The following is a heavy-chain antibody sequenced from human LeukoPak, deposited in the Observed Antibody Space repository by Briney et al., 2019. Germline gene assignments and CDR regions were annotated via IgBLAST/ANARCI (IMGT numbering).Heavy chain of an antibody. D-gene: IGHD6-13*01. V-gene: IGHV3-23*01. CDR3: ARRSGSSWSSFDY. Sequence: GGSLRLFYAASGFTFDNYAMNWVRQAPGKGLEWVSGISGFGGSTYYAPSVKGRLTISRDNFGNMLYLHLDSLRVEDTAIYYCARRSGSSWSSFDYWGQGALVTVFS. CDR2: ISGFGGST. J-gene: IGHJ4*02. CDR1: GFTFDNYA.